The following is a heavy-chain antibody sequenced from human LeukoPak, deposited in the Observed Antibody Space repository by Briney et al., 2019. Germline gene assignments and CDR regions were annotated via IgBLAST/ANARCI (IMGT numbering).Heavy chain of an antibody. CDR2: INHSGST. Sequence: PSETLSLTCAVYGGSFSGYYWSWIRQPPGKGLEWIGEINHSGSTNYNPSLKSRVTISVDTSKNQFSLQLSSVTAADTAVYYFAKIQYDFWGCYTNWFDPWGQGALVTVSS. J-gene: IGHJ5*02. D-gene: IGHD3-3*01. CDR3: AKIQYDFWGCYTNWFDP. CDR1: GGSFSGYY. V-gene: IGHV4-34*01.